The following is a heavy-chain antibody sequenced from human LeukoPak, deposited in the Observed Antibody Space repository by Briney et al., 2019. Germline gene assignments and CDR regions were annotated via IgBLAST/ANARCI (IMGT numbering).Heavy chain of an antibody. CDR2: IYPGGSET. V-gene: IGHV5-51*01. J-gene: IGHJ4*02. Sequence: GQPLKISCKGLGYDFSTYWNAWVRQRPGKGLEWMGIIYPGGSETRNDPSFQGRVTISGDRSNSTAYLQWSSLRAADTAMYYCARASRDGYNQNFDHWGQGTLVTVSS. D-gene: IGHD5-24*01. CDR1: GYDFSTYW. CDR3: ARASRDGYNQNFDH.